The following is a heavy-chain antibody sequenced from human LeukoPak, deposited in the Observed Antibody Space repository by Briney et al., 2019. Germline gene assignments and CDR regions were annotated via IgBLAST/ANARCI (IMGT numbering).Heavy chain of an antibody. CDR1: GGSISSGGYS. CDR3: ARRVTSNWFDS. J-gene: IGHJ5*01. V-gene: IGHV4-30-2*01. D-gene: IGHD2-21*02. Sequence: PSQTLSLTCAVSGGSISSGGYSWSWIRQPPGKGLEWIGYIYHSGSTYYNPSLKSRVTISVDTSKNQFSLKLSSVTAADTAVYYCARRVTSNWFDSWGQGTLVTVSS. CDR2: IYHSGST.